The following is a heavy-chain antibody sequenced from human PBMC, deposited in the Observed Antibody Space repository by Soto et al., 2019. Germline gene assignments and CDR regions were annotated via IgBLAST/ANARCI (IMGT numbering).Heavy chain of an antibody. Sequence: SETLSLTCAVYGGSFSGYYWSWIRQPPGKGLEWIGEINHSGSTNYNPSLKSRVTISVDTSKNQFSLKLSSVTAADTAVYYCARVSAVVTRTYYFDYWGQGTLVTVSS. J-gene: IGHJ4*02. CDR2: INHSGST. CDR3: ARVSAVVTRTYYFDY. V-gene: IGHV4-34*01. D-gene: IGHD6-19*01. CDR1: GGSFSGYY.